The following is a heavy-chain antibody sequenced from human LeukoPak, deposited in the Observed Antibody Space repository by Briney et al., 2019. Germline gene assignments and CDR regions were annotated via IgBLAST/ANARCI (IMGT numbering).Heavy chain of an antibody. CDR1: GGSISGYY. Sequence: PSETLSLTCTVSGGSISGYYWSWIRQPPGKGLEWIGYIYYTGSTNYKSSLKSRVTISVDMSKNQFSLKLSSVTAADTAVYYCARVLGSNGYSDYWGQGALVTVSS. J-gene: IGHJ4*02. CDR3: ARVLGSNGYSDY. D-gene: IGHD6-19*01. V-gene: IGHV4-59*01. CDR2: IYYTGST.